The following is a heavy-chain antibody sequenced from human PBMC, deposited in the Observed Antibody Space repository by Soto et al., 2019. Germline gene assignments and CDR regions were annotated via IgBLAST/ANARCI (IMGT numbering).Heavy chain of an antibody. D-gene: IGHD1-26*01. CDR1: GGSISSGGYY. Sequence: QVQLQESGPGLVKPSQTLSLTCTVSGGSISSGGYYWSWIRQHPGKGLEWIGYIYYSGTTYYNPSLKMRITISVDTSKNQFSLKLAAVTAADTAVYYCARGVGLAKFDYWGQGTLVTVSS. V-gene: IGHV4-31*03. CDR2: IYYSGTT. J-gene: IGHJ4*02. CDR3: ARGVGLAKFDY.